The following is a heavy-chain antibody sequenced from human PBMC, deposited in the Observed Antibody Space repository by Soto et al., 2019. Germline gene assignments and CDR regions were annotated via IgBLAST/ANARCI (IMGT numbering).Heavy chain of an antibody. Sequence: QVQLMESGGGVVQPGRSLRLSCAASGFTFNTFTMHWVRQAPGKGLEWVAVITPDGTEQYYADSVKGRFTISRDNSMNTLYLQMNSLGLEDMSIYHCAKRGILGAQGMAYFDLWGRGTLVTVSS. V-gene: IGHV3-30*18. CDR1: GFTFNTFT. J-gene: IGHJ2*01. CDR2: ITPDGTEQ. CDR3: AKRGILGAQGMAYFDL. D-gene: IGHD1-26*01.